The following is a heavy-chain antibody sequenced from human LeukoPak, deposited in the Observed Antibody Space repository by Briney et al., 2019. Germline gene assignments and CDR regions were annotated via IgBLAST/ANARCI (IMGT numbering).Heavy chain of an antibody. V-gene: IGHV4-4*02. Sequence: SETLSLTCAVSGGSISSSNWWSWVRQPPGKGLEWIGEIYHSGSTNYNPSLKSRVTISVDKSKNQFSLRLSSVTAADTAVYYCARWTSCGGDCHILDFWGQGTLVTVSS. CDR3: ARWTSCGGDCHILDF. CDR2: IYHSGST. J-gene: IGHJ4*02. D-gene: IGHD2-21*02. CDR1: GGSISSSNW.